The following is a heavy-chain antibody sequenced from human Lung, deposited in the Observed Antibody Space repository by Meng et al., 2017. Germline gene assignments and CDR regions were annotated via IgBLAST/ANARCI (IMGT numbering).Heavy chain of an antibody. Sequence: QWGGTGGGLVPPGVSRGLSLPALVFTFPAHWMHWVREGPGKGLVWVSRINRDGTKPTYADSVKGRFTISRDNAKNTLYLQMNTLRAEDTAFYYCTNDRLNHWGQGALVTVSS. CDR1: VFTFPAHW. D-gene: IGHD1-1*01. J-gene: IGHJ1*01. CDR3: TNDRLNH. V-gene: IGHV3-74*01. CDR2: INRDGTKP.